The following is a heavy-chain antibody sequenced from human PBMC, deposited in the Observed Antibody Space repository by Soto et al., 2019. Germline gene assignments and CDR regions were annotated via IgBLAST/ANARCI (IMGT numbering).Heavy chain of an antibody. CDR3: ARWPTVSRPTYGMDV. D-gene: IGHD4-4*01. V-gene: IGHV1-69*01. CDR2: IIPMFNIT. Sequence: QVLLVQSGAQVKNPVSSVKVSCKASGGTFISYVYNWVRQASGQGLEWMGGIIPMFNITNFAQKFQGRITITADESTTTAYMELSSLRSEDTAVYYCARWPTVSRPTYGMDVWGQGTTVTVSS. CDR1: GGTFISYV. J-gene: IGHJ6*02.